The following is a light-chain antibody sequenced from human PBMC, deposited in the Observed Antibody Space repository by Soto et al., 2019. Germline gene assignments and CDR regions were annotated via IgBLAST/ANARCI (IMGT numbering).Light chain of an antibody. J-gene: IGKJ3*01. CDR2: GAS. CDR3: QQYGSSPLT. Sequence: EIVLTPSPGTLSLSPGERATLTCRASQSVTSSYLAWYQQKPGQAPRLVMYGASSRATGIPNWFSGRGSGTDFTLTISRLEPEDFAVYYCQQYGSSPLTFGPGTKVDIK. V-gene: IGKV3-20*01. CDR1: QSVTSSY.